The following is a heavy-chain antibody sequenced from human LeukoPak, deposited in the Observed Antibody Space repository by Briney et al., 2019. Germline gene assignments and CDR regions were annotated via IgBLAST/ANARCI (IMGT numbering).Heavy chain of an antibody. CDR1: GFTVSSNY. CDR2: IYSGGST. CDR3: ARDLSGNLDY. D-gene: IGHD2/OR15-2a*01. V-gene: IGHV3-53*01. Sequence: GGSLRLSCAASGFTVSSNYMSWVRQAPGKGLEWVSVIYSGGSTYYADSVKGRFTISRDNAKNSLYLQMNSLRAEGTAAYYCARDLSGNLDYWGQGTLVTVSS. J-gene: IGHJ4*02.